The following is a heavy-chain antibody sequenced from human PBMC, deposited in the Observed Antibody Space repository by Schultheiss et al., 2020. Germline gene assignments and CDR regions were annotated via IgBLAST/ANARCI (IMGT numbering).Heavy chain of an antibody. Sequence: SVKVSCKASGGTFSSYAISWVRQAPGQGLEWMGGIIPIFGTANYAQKFQGRVTITADESTSTAYMELSSLRSEDTAVYYCARRGYGDYGALDIWGQGTMVTVSS. V-gene: IGHV1-69*13. J-gene: IGHJ3*02. CDR2: IIPIFGTA. CDR1: GGTFSSYA. CDR3: ARRGYGDYGALDI. D-gene: IGHD4-17*01.